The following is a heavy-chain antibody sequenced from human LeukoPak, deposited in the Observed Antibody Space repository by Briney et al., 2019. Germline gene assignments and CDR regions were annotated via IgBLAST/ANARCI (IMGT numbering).Heavy chain of an antibody. J-gene: IGHJ4*02. D-gene: IGHD5-12*01. CDR2: IYYSGST. CDR1: GGSISSGGYY. V-gene: IGHV4-31*03. Sequence: PSQTLSLTCTVSGGSISSGGYYWSWIRQHPGKGLEWIGYIYYSGSTYYNPSLKSRVTISVDTSKNQFSLKLSSVTAADTAVYYCARTELRLISFDYWGQGTLVTVSS. CDR3: ARTELRLISFDY.